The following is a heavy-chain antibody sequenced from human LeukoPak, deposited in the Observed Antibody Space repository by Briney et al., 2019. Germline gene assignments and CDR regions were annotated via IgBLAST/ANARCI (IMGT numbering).Heavy chain of an antibody. CDR2: IYSNGET. Sequence: PETLYLTCTVSGASIINYYWSWIRQPPGKGLEWIAYIYSNGETNYDHSLKSRVTITLDTSKKQPSLKVRTVTAADTAVYYCASLGGSGSWNFGYWGQGTLVTVSS. CDR3: ASLGGSGSWNFGY. J-gene: IGHJ4*02. CDR1: GASIINYY. D-gene: IGHD3-10*01. V-gene: IGHV4-59*01.